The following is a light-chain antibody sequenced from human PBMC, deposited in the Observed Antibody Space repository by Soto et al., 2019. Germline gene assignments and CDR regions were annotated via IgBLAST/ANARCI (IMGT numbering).Light chain of an antibody. V-gene: IGKV2-28*01. CDR2: LGS. J-gene: IGKJ2*01. CDR1: QSLLHSNGYNY. CDR3: MQALQTPLA. Sequence: DIVMTQSPLSLPVTPGEPASISCRSSQSLLHSNGYNYLDWYLQKPGQSPQLLIYLGSNRASGVTDRFSGSGSGTDFTLRISRVEAEDVGVYYCMQALQTPLAFGQGTMLEIK.